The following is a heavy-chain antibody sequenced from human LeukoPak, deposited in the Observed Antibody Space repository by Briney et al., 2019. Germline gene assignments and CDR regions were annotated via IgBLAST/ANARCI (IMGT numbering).Heavy chain of an antibody. Sequence: GASVKVSCKASGYTFTSHGRSWARQAPGQGLEWMGWISIYSGNTNYAQKFQDRISMTTDTSTSTAYMELRSLKSDDTAVYYCARDPGGTWGFDYWGQGALVTVSS. CDR1: GYTFTSHG. CDR3: ARDPGGTWGFDY. J-gene: IGHJ4*02. CDR2: ISIYSGNT. D-gene: IGHD7-27*01. V-gene: IGHV1-18*01.